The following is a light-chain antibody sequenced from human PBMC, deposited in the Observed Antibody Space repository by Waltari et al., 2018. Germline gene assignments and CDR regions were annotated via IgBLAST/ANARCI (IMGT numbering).Light chain of an antibody. J-gene: IGKJ2*01. CDR1: KSISNY. V-gene: IGKV1-17*03. CDR3: LHHHSYPLT. CDR2: AAD. Sequence: DILMTQSPSALSASVGDRATITCRASKSISNYVAWFQQKPGKVPKRLIFAADTLESGIPPRFSGSGSGTEFTLTISSLQPEDFATYYCLHHHSYPLTFGPGTKVQMK.